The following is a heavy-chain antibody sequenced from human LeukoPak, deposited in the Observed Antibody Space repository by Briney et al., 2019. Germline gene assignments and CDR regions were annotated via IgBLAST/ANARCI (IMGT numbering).Heavy chain of an antibody. J-gene: IGHJ6*03. CDR2: IYHTGST. D-gene: IGHD3-22*01. CDR1: GYSIRIGYY. V-gene: IGHV4-38-2*02. Sequence: SETLSLTCTVSGYSIRIGYYWGWIRQPPGKGLEWIGSIYHTGSTYYNPSLKSRVTISVDTSKNQFSLKLSSVTAADTAVYYCARGKYYYDSSGYYYQTPYYMDVWGKGTTVTISS. CDR3: ARGKYYYDSSGYYYQTPYYMDV.